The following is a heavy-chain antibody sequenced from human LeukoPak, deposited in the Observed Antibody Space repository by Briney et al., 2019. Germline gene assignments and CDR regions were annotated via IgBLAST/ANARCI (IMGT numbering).Heavy chain of an antibody. D-gene: IGHD1-26*01. CDR3: ASGLRVGGGY. V-gene: IGHV3-21*01. CDR1: GFTFSSYS. J-gene: IGHJ4*02. CDR2: ISSSSSYI. Sequence: GGSLRLSCAASGFTFSSYSMNWVRQAPGKGLEWVSSISSSSSYIYYADSVKGRFTISRDNAKNSLYLQMNSLRAEDTAVYYCASGLRVGGGYWGQGTLVTVSS.